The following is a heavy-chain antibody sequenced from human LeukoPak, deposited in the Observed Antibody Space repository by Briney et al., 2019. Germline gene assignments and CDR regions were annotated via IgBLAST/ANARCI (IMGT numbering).Heavy chain of an antibody. D-gene: IGHD4/OR15-4a*01. Sequence: PSETLSLTCAVYGGSFSGYYWSWIRQPPGKGLEWIGEINHSGSTNYNPSLKSRVTISVDTSKNQFSLKLSSVTAADTAVYYCARAYGGNDYWGQGALVTVSS. J-gene: IGHJ4*02. CDR2: INHSGST. V-gene: IGHV4-34*01. CDR3: ARAYGGNDY. CDR1: GGSFSGYY.